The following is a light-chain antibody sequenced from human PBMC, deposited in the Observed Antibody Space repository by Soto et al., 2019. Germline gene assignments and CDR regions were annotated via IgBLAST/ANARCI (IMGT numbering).Light chain of an antibody. CDR3: CSYAGSYTYV. V-gene: IGLV2-11*01. CDR2: DVS. J-gene: IGLJ1*01. Sequence: ALTQPRSVSGSPGQSVTISCTGGSNYVSWYQQLPGKAPKLMIYDVSQRPSGVPDRFSGSKSGNTASLTISGLQAEDEADYYCCSYAGSYTYVFGTGTKLTVL. CDR1: GSNY.